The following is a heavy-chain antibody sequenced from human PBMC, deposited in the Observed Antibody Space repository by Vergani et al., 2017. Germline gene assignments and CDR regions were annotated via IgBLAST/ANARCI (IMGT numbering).Heavy chain of an antibody. CDR2: TWYDGNNK. Sequence: QVQLVESGGGVVQPGRSLRLSCAASGFTFNQYGMHLVRPAPGKGLGWVAVTWYDGNNKQYADSVKGRFTISRDNSKGTMYLQMNSLRDEDKGVYYCARDPDYSTFDSWGQGTLVTVS. CDR1: GFTFNQYG. D-gene: IGHD4-11*01. J-gene: IGHJ4*02. CDR3: ARDPDYSTFDS. V-gene: IGHV3-33*01.